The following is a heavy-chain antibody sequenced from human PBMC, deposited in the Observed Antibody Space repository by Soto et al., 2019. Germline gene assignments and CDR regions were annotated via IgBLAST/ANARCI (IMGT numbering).Heavy chain of an antibody. CDR2: ISGSGGST. V-gene: IGHV3-23*01. Sequence: EVQLLESGGGLIQPGGSLRLSCAASGFTFSSYAMSWVRQAPGKGLEWVSSISGSGGSTYYADSVKDRFTISRDSSKNTLYLQRNSLRAEDTAIYYCAKVFGRLRWGGGFDPWGQGTLVTVSS. D-gene: IGHD4-17*01. CDR1: GFTFSSYA. CDR3: AKVFGRLRWGGGFDP. J-gene: IGHJ5*02.